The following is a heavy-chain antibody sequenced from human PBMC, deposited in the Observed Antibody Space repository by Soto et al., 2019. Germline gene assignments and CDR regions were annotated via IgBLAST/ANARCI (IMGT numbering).Heavy chain of an antibody. Sequence: QVQVVQSGAEVKKPWSSVKISCKASGRIFSSFPTSWVRQVPGQGLEWMGGVISASGSVTYAPKVQGRVTMTAVNSAGIGYMELTSLTSEDTAIYYCARVGSRDAYNYVLDQWGPGTMVTVSS. CDR3: ARVGSRDAYNYVLDQ. V-gene: IGHV1-69*06. J-gene: IGHJ1*01. CDR1: GRIFSSFP. D-gene: IGHD5-18*01. CDR2: VISASGSV.